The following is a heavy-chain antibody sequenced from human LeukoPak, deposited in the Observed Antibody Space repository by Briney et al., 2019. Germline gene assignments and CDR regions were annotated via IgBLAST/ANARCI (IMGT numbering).Heavy chain of an antibody. V-gene: IGHV4-39*01. D-gene: IGHD1-26*01. J-gene: IGHJ4*02. CDR3: ARHSGSYNDYFDY. Sequence: SETLSLTCTVSGGSISSSSYYWGWIRQPPGKGLEWIGSIYYSGSTYYNPSLKSRVTISVDTSKNQFSLKLSSVTAAYTAVYYCARHSGSYNDYFDYWGQGTLVTVSS. CDR1: GGSISSSSYY. CDR2: IYYSGST.